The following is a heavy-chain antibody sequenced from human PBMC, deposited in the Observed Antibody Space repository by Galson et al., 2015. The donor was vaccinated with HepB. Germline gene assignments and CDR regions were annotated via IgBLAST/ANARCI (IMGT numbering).Heavy chain of an antibody. CDR3: ARAAFKDIGVQAAPGPWFDP. CDR2: IWGDGTNK. CDR1: GFTFSTYG. Sequence: SLRLSCAASGFTFSTYGMHWVRQAPGKGLEWVAVIWGDGTNKYYADSVKGRFIIFRDNSKNTLYLQMNSLRAEDTAVYYCARAAFKDIGVQAAPGPWFDPWGQGALVTVSS. V-gene: IGHV3-33*01. D-gene: IGHD2-2*01. J-gene: IGHJ5*02.